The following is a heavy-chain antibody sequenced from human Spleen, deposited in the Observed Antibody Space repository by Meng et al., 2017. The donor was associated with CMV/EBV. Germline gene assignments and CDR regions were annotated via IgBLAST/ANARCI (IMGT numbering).Heavy chain of an antibody. CDR2: ISAFNGNT. Sequence: CKASGYTFTNYGISWVRQAPGQGLEWMGWISAFNGNTNYAQKLQGRVTMTTDTSTSTAYMELRSLRSDDTAVYYCARDGSSSYYSDFWGQGTLVTVSS. D-gene: IGHD6-13*01. V-gene: IGHV1-18*01. CDR3: ARDGSSSYYSDF. J-gene: IGHJ4*02. CDR1: GYTFTNYG.